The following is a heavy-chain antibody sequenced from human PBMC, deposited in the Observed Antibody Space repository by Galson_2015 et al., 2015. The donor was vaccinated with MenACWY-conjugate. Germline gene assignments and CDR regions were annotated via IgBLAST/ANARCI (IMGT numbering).Heavy chain of an antibody. J-gene: IGHJ3*02. CDR3: ARDYCPRYGRGCYFHAHDI. V-gene: IGHV3-33*05. CDR2: IQQDGRTN. D-gene: IGHD1-26*01. CDR1: GLTLSGFG. Sequence: SLRLSCAASGLTLSGFGMTWVRQAPGKGLEWVAHIQQDGRTNEYVDSVKGRFTISRDNSSNTLFLEMNSLRTEDTAVYYCARDYCPRYGRGCYFHAHDIWGQGTMVTVSS.